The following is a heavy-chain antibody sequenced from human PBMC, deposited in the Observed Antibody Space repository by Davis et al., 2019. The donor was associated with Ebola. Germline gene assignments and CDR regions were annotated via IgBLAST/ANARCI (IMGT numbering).Heavy chain of an antibody. D-gene: IGHD3-22*01. J-gene: IGHJ4*02. CDR1: GFTFSNYA. CDR3: AKDRRRDTMIAVGINWNDH. CDR2: ISGSGVST. V-gene: IGHV3-23*01. Sequence: GESLKISCAASGFTFSNYAMNWVRQAPGKGLEWVSTISGSGVSTYYADSVKGRFTLSRDDSKNTLYLQMTNLRAEDTAVYYCAKDRRRDTMIAVGINWNDHWGQGNQGTVS.